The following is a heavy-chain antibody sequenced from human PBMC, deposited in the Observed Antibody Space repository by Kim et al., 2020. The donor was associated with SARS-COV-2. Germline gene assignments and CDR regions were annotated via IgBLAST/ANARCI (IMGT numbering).Heavy chain of an antibody. D-gene: IGHD1-26*01. J-gene: IGHJ4*02. Sequence: GGSLRLSCAASGFTFSSYWMHWVRQAPGKGLVWVSRINSDGGTTSYADSVKGRFTISRDNAKSTLYLQMNSLRAEDTAVYYCASRRYTGTYCHFDYWGQGTLVTVSS. CDR3: ASRRYTGTYCHFDY. V-gene: IGHV3-74*01. CDR1: GFTFSSYW. CDR2: INSDGGTT.